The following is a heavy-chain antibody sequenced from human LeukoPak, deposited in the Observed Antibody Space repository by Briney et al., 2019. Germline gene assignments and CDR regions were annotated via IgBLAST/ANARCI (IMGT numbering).Heavy chain of an antibody. CDR2: ITWDGGNT. CDR3: AKDVRAVAGTWSHMDA. Sequence: GGSLRLSCAASGFSFDDYAMHWVRQAPGKGLEWVSLITWDGGNTYYADSVKGRFTISRDNSKNSLYLQMNSLRAEDTALYYCAKDVRAVAGTWSHMDAWGKGTTVTVSS. CDR1: GFSFDDYA. J-gene: IGHJ6*03. D-gene: IGHD6-19*01. V-gene: IGHV3-43D*03.